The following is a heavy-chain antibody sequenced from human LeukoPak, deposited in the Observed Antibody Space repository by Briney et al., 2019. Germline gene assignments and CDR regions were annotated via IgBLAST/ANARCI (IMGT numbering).Heavy chain of an antibody. D-gene: IGHD3-10*01. J-gene: IGHJ4*02. CDR2: ISKNGNHQ. CDR3: AKEIHAFGGFDY. Sequence: VGSLRLSCAVSGFTFSSYGMHWVRQAPGKGLEWVAGISKNGNHQSYADSVKGRFTISRDNSKNTLFLQMNSLRVEDTAVYYCAKEIHAFGGFDYWGQETMDAVSS. CDR1: GFTFSSYG. V-gene: IGHV3-30*18.